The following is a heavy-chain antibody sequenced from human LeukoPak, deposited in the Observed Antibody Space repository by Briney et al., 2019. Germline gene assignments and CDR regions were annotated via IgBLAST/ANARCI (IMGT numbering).Heavy chain of an antibody. J-gene: IGHJ5*02. Sequence: ASVKVPCKASGYTFTSYGISWVRQAPGQGLEWMGWISTFNGNTNYAQKLQGRITMTTDTSTSTAYMELRSLRSDDTAVYYCARVRCSSSSCYAWAGWFDPWGQGTLVTVSS. V-gene: IGHV1-18*01. D-gene: IGHD2-2*01. CDR1: GYTFTSYG. CDR2: ISTFNGNT. CDR3: ARVRCSSSSCYAWAGWFDP.